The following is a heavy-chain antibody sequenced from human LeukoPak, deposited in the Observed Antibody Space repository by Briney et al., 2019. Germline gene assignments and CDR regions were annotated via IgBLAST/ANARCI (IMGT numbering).Heavy chain of an antibody. D-gene: IGHD3-22*01. Sequence: PSETLSLTCAVSGGSFSGYYWNWIRQPPGKGLEWIGEIDHSGSTNYNPSLKSRVTILVDTSKNQFSLKLNSVTAADTAVYYCAKSNGYGLIDIWGQGTMVTVSS. V-gene: IGHV4-34*01. J-gene: IGHJ3*02. CDR3: AKSNGYGLIDI. CDR1: GGSFSGYY. CDR2: IDHSGST.